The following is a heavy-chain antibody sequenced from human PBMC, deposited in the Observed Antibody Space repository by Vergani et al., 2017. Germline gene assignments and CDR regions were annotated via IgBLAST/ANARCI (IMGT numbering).Heavy chain of an antibody. CDR3: AKQGNDFWSGYQARAFDY. CDR2: ISSSGSTI. Sequence: EVQLVESGGGLVQPGGSLRLSCAASGFTFSSYEMNWVRQAPGKGLEWVSYISSSGSTIYYADSVKGRFTISRDNAKNSLYLQMNSLRAEDTAVYYCAKQGNDFWSGYQARAFDYWGQGTLVTVSS. J-gene: IGHJ4*02. CDR1: GFTFSSYE. V-gene: IGHV3-48*03. D-gene: IGHD3-3*01.